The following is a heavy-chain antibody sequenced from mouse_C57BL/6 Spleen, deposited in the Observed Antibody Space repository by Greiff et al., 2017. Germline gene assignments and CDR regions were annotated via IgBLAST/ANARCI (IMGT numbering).Heavy chain of an antibody. D-gene: IGHD1-2*01. V-gene: IGHV1-80*01. J-gene: IGHJ2*01. CDR2: IYPGDGDT. CDR1: GYAFSSYW. CDR3: ARGRVLRPFGD. Sequence: VQLQQSGAELVKPGASVKISCKASGYAFSSYWMNWVKQRPGKGLEWIGQIYPGDGDTNYNGKFKGKATLTADKSSSTAYMQLSSLTSEDSAVYFCARGRVLRPFGDGGQGTTLTVSS.